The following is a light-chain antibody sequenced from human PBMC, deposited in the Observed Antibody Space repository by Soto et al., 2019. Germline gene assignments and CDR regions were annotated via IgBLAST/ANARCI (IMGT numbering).Light chain of an antibody. CDR2: DAS. Sequence: EIVLTQSPATLSLSPGERATLSCRASQSVSSYLAWYQQKPGQAPRLLIYDASNRATGIPARFSGSGSGTDFTHTISSLEPEDFAVDYCQQRSNWPPLMYTFGQGTKLEIK. J-gene: IGKJ2*01. CDR3: QQRSNWPPLMYT. V-gene: IGKV3-11*01. CDR1: QSVSSY.